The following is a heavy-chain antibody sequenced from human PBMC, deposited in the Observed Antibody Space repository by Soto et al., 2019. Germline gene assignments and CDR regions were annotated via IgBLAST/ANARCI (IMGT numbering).Heavy chain of an antibody. CDR3: AREAAGYGHFDHFDY. CDR2: ISLYNGNT. J-gene: IGHJ4*02. V-gene: IGHV1-18*04. CDR1: DFSFTSHG. D-gene: IGHD5-18*01. Sequence: AASVQVSCKAYDFSFTSHGISWVRQAPGQGLEWMGWISLYNGNTNYAQQFQGRVTMTTDTSTSTAYMELSRLRSDDTAVYYCAREAAGYGHFDHFDYWGQGTLVTVSS.